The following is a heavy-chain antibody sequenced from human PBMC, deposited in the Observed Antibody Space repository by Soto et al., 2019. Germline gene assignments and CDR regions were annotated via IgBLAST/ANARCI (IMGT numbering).Heavy chain of an antibody. D-gene: IGHD1-26*01. CDR2: ISGSVSST. Sequence: EVQLLESGGGLVQPGGSLRLSCAASGFTFRNYAMSWVRQAPGKGLEWVSAISGSVSSTYYADSVKGRFTISRDHSKNTLYLPMSSLRAEDTAVYYCAKDGWELLRGFDPWGQGTLVTVSS. CDR3: AKDGWELLRGFDP. V-gene: IGHV3-23*01. J-gene: IGHJ5*02. CDR1: GFTFRNYA.